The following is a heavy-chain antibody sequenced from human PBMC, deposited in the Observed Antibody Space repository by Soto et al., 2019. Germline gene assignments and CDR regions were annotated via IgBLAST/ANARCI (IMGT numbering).Heavy chain of an antibody. V-gene: IGHV4-59*01. CDR1: GGSTTSYY. D-gene: IGHD3-3*01. J-gene: IGHJ3*02. Sequence: QVQLKESGPGLVKPSETLSLTCSVSGGSTTSYYWSWIRQPPGKGLEWIGYIYYSGSTKYNPSLKSRVTISVDTSNPQISLKLSSVSAADTAVYYCARSPTYYDFRSDSYTPDVFDMWGQGTMVTVSS. CDR3: ARSPTYYDFRSDSYTPDVFDM. CDR2: IYYSGST.